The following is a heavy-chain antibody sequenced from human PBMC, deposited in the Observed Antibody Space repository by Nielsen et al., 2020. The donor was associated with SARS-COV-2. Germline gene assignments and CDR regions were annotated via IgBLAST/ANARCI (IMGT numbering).Heavy chain of an antibody. J-gene: IGHJ4*02. Sequence: GESLKISCAASGFTFSSYAMHWVRQAPGKGLEWVAVISYDGSNKYYADSVKGRFTISRDNSKNTLYLQMNSLRAEDTAVYYCAKVPYYFDYWGQGTLVTVSS. CDR1: GFTFSSYA. V-gene: IGHV3-30*04. CDR2: ISYDGSNK. CDR3: AKVPYYFDY.